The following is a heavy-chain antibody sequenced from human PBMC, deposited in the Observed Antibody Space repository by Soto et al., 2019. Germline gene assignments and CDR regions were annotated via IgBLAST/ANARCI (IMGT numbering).Heavy chain of an antibody. Sequence: QVQLVESGGGVVQPGRSLRLSCAASGFTFRSYGMHWVRQAPGKGLEWVAVIWYDGGHKHYADSVTGRFTISRDNSKNTLYLQMKSLRAADTAVYYCARVTYSSSAAPFRYYGMDVWGQGTTVTVSS. J-gene: IGHJ6*02. CDR1: GFTFRSYG. D-gene: IGHD6-6*01. CDR3: ARVTYSSSAAPFRYYGMDV. V-gene: IGHV3-33*01. CDR2: IWYDGGHK.